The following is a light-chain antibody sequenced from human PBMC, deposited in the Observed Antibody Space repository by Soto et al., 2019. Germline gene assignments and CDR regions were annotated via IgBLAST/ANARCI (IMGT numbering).Light chain of an antibody. CDR3: QQYGSSP. CDR1: QSVSSSY. CDR2: GAS. Sequence: EIVLTQSPGTLSSSPGERATLSCRASQSVSSSYLAWYQQKPGQAPRLLIYGASSRATGIPDRFSGSGSGTDFTLTISRLEPEDFAVYYWQQYGSSPFGQGTRLEI. J-gene: IGKJ5*01. V-gene: IGKV3-20*01.